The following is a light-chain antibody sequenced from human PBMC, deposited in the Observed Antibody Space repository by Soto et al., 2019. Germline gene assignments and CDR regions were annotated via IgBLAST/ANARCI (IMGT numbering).Light chain of an antibody. CDR3: QQYGRSLT. V-gene: IGKV3-20*01. CDR1: QSVSSSN. CDR2: GAS. Sequence: EIVLTQSPGTLSLSPGERATLSCRASQSVSSSNLAWYQQKPGQAPRLLIYGASSTATGIPDTFSGSGSGTDFTLAINSLEPEDFAEYYCQQYGRSLTFGQGTKVEI. J-gene: IGKJ1*01.